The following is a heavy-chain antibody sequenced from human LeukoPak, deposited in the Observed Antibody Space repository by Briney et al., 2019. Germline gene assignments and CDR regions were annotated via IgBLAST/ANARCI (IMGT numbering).Heavy chain of an antibody. V-gene: IGHV4-34*01. Sequence: SETLSLTCAVYGGSFSGYYWGWIRQPPGKGLEWIGEINHSGSTNYNPSLKSRVTISVDMSKNQFSLKLSSVTAADTAVYYCVRRVTTLDYWGQGTLVTVSS. J-gene: IGHJ4*02. CDR3: VRRVTTLDY. CDR2: INHSGST. CDR1: GGSFSGYY. D-gene: IGHD4-17*01.